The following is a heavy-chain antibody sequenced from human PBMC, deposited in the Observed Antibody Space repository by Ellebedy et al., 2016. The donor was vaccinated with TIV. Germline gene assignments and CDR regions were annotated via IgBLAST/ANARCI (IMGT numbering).Heavy chain of an antibody. CDR2: INPYSGGT. CDR3: ARGGSSGWYFILDY. J-gene: IGHJ4*02. D-gene: IGHD6-19*01. Sequence: ASVKVSCKASGYTFTSYAMHWVRQAPGQRLEWMGWINPYSGGTNYAQKFQGWVTMTRDTSISTAYMELSRLRSDDPAVYYCARGGSSGWYFILDYWGQGTLVTVSS. V-gene: IGHV1-2*04. CDR1: GYTFTSYA.